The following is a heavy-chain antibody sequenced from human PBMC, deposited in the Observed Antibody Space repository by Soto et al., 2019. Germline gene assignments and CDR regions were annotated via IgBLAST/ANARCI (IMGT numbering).Heavy chain of an antibody. V-gene: IGHV3-66*01. Sequence: VQLVESGGGLVQPGGSLRLSCAASGFTVSSNYMSWVRQAPGKGLEWVSVIYSGGSTYYADSVKGRFTISRDNSKNTLYLQMNSLRAEDTAVYYCARGYCSGGSCPGVYFDYWGQGTLVTVSS. CDR1: GFTVSSNY. CDR3: ARGYCSGGSCPGVYFDY. D-gene: IGHD2-15*01. CDR2: IYSGGST. J-gene: IGHJ4*02.